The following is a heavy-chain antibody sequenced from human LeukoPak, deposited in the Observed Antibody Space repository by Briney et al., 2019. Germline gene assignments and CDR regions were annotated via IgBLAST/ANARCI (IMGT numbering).Heavy chain of an antibody. CDR1: GHIFTNYY. J-gene: IGHJ5*02. Sequence: GASVKVSCKASGHIFTNYYIHWVRQAPGQGLEWMGIINPSGDNRNYAQKFQGRVTVTRDISTSTVYMELSSLRSEDTAVYYCARGVHVRKYDSNDNCFDPWGQGTLVTVSS. D-gene: IGHD3-22*01. CDR3: ARGVHVRKYDSNDNCFDP. V-gene: IGHV1-46*01. CDR2: INPSGDNR.